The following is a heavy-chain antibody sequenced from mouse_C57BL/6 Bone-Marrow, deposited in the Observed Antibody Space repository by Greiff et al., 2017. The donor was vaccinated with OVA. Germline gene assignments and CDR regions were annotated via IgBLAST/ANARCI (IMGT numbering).Heavy chain of an antibody. Sequence: VQGVESGPGLVAPSQSLSITCTVSGFSLTSYAISWVRQPPGKGLEWLGVIWTGGGTNSNSALKSRLSISKDNSKSQVFLKMNRLHTADSAWSYCAIKGDYYCSPFAYWCQGTLVTVSA. CDR1: GFSLTSYA. CDR3: AIKGDYYCSPFAY. CDR2: IWTGGGT. J-gene: IGHJ3*01. D-gene: IGHD1-1*01. V-gene: IGHV2-9-1*01.